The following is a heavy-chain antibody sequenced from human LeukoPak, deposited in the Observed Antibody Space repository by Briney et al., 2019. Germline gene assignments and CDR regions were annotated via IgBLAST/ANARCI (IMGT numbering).Heavy chain of an antibody. V-gene: IGHV1-18*01. Sequence: ASVKVSCKASGYTFTSYGISWVRQAPGQGLEWMGWISAYSGNTNYAQKLQGRVTMTTDTSTSTAYMELRSLRSDDTAVYYCARDPGIAANYYYYGMDVWGQGTTVTVSS. D-gene: IGHD6-13*01. CDR3: ARDPGIAANYYYYGMDV. CDR1: GYTFTSYG. CDR2: ISAYSGNT. J-gene: IGHJ6*02.